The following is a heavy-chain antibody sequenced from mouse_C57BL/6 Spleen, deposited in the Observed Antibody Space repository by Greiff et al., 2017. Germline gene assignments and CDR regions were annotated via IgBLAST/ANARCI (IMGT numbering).Heavy chain of an antibody. D-gene: IGHD4-1*01. CDR1: GFTFNTYA. J-gene: IGHJ2*01. Sequence: EVKVVESGGGLVQPKGSLKLSCAASGFTFNTYAMHWVRQAPGKGLEWVARIRSKGSNYATYYADSVKDRFTISRDESQSMLYLQMNNLQTEDTAMYYCVRVKLGNFDYWGQGTTLTVAS. V-gene: IGHV10-3*01. CDR2: IRSKGSNYAT. CDR3: VRVKLGNFDY.